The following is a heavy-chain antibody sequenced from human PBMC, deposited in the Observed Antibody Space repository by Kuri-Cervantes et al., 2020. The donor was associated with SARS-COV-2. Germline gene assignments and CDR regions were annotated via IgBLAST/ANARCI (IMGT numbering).Heavy chain of an antibody. J-gene: IGHJ3*02. V-gene: IGHV3-7*03. CDR2: IKQDGSEK. CDR3: AREGSGSGDAFDI. D-gene: IGHD3-10*01. CDR1: GFTFSSYW. Sequence: GGSLRLSCAASGFTFSSYWMSWVRQAPGKGLEWVANIKQDGSEKYYVDSVKGRLTISRDNAKNSLYLQMNSLRAEDTAVYYCAREGSGSGDAFDIWGQGTMVTVSS.